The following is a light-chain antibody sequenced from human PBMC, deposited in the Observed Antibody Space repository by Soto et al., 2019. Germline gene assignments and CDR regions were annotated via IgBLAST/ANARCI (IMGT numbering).Light chain of an antibody. J-gene: IGLJ2*01. CDR2: EVS. CDR3: SSYTTTSTLII. CDR1: SSDFASYNF. V-gene: IGLV2-14*01. Sequence: QSALTQPASVSGSPGQSITISCTGTSSDFASYNFVSWYQHYPGKAPKLIIYEVSNRPSGVSKRFSGSKSGNTASLTISGLQTEDEADYYCSSYTTTSTLIIFGGGTKLTVL.